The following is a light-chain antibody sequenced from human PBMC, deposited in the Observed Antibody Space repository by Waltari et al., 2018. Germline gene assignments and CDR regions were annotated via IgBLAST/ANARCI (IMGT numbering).Light chain of an antibody. CDR1: QGISSW. J-gene: IGKJ4*01. CDR3: QQAHSFPPLT. Sequence: DIQMTQSPSSVSASVGDRVTITCRASQGISSWLAWYQQKPGTAPKLLIYAASTLQSGVPSRFSGSGAGTEFTLTINSLKPEDVATYYCQQAHSFPPLTFGGGTRVEIK. V-gene: IGKV1-12*01. CDR2: AAS.